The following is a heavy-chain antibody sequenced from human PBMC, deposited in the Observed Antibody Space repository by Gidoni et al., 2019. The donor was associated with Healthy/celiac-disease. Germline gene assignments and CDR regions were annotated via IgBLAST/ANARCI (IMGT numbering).Heavy chain of an antibody. CDR2: IIPIFGTE. J-gene: IGHJ4*02. D-gene: IGHD3-16*02. CDR1: GGTFSSYA. Sequence: QVQLVQSGAEVKKPGSSVKVSGKASGGTFSSYAISWVRQAPGQGLEWMGGIIPIFGTENSAQKFQGRVTITADESTSTAYMELSSLRSEDTAVYYCASVGYYDYVWGSYRSEGWGQGTLVTVSS. CDR3: ASVGYYDYVWGSYRSEG. V-gene: IGHV1-69*19.